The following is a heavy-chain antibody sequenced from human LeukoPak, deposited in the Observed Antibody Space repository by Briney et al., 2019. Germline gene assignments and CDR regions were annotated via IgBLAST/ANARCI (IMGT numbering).Heavy chain of an antibody. CDR3: ARQHGSGSYYSRAIDY. Sequence: GESLKISCEASGYSFTTYWIGWVRQMPGKGMAWMGIIYPGDSDTRYSPSFQGQVTISADKSISTAYLQWSSLKASDTAMYYCARQHGSGSYYSRAIDYWGQGTLVTVSS. V-gene: IGHV5-51*01. CDR2: IYPGDSDT. J-gene: IGHJ4*02. CDR1: GYSFTTYW. D-gene: IGHD3-10*01.